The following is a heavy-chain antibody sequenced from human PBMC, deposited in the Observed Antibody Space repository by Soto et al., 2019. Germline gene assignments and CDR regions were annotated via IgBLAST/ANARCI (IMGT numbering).Heavy chain of an antibody. V-gene: IGHV3-13*01. Sequence: PGGSLRLSCEASGFTFSGFDMHWVRQPTGKGLEWVSSIGTAGDTYYAVSLKGRFTISRDNAKNSLSLQMNSLRAGDMAVYSCAKSQEIGTHFFDSWGQGTQVTVSS. CDR3: AKSQEIGTHFFDS. CDR2: IGTAGDT. D-gene: IGHD6-13*01. J-gene: IGHJ4*02. CDR1: GFTFSGFD.